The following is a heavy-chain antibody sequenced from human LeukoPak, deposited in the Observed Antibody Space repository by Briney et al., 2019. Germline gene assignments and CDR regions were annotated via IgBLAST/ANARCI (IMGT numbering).Heavy chain of an antibody. Sequence: TGGSLRLSCAASGFTFSSYAMSWVRQAPGKGLEWVSAISGSGGSTYYADSVKGRFTISRDNSKNTLYLQMNSLRAEDTAVYYCARIRQRGTKYYFDYWGQGTLVTVSS. J-gene: IGHJ4*02. CDR1: GFTFSSYA. CDR2: ISGSGGST. CDR3: ARIRQRGTKYYFDY. D-gene: IGHD1-7*01. V-gene: IGHV3-23*01.